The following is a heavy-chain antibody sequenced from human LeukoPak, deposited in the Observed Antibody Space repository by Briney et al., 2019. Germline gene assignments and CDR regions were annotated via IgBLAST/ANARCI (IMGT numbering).Heavy chain of an antibody. CDR1: GFSFINYA. CDR3: ARELFYQDSSGYAYYYYGMDV. CDR2: VSPTSSSI. D-gene: IGHD3-22*01. Sequence: GGSLTLSFAASGFSFINYAMTWVRQAPGKGLEWLSYVSPTSSSIYYADSVEGRFNVSRDNAKNSLYLQMSYLRDEDTAVYYCARELFYQDSSGYAYYYYGMDVWGQGTTVTVSS. V-gene: IGHV3-48*02. J-gene: IGHJ6*02.